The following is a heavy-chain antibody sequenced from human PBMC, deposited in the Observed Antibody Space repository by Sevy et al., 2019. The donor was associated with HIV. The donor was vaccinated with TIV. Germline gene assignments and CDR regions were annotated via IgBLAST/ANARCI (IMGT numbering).Heavy chain of an antibody. J-gene: IGHJ4*02. D-gene: IGHD3-10*01. CDR1: GYSFTGFY. CDR3: VRGYFGSGSYRLLY. V-gene: IGHV1-2*02. Sequence: ASVKVSCKASGYSFTGFYIHWMRQAPGQGLEWMGWINPNNGDAKYAQKYQGSVTMTRDTSATTTYMELTSLRSDDTAMYYCVRGYFGSGSYRLLYWGQGAPVTVSS. CDR2: INPNNGDA.